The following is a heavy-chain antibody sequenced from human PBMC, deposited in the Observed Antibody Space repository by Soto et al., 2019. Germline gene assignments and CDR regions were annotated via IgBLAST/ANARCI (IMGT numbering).Heavy chain of an antibody. CDR1: GYSFTSYW. Sequence: PGESLKISCKGSGYSFTSYWISWVRQMPGKGLEWMGRIDPSDSYTNYSPSSQGHVTISADKSISPAYLQWSSLKASDTAMYYCARSSTYYYDSSGYHNDAFDIWGQGTMVTVSS. V-gene: IGHV5-10-1*01. J-gene: IGHJ3*02. D-gene: IGHD3-22*01. CDR3: ARSSTYYYDSSGYHNDAFDI. CDR2: IDPSDSYT.